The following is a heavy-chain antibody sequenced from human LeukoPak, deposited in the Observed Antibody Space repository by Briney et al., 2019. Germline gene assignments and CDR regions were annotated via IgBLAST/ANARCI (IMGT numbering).Heavy chain of an antibody. V-gene: IGHV3-21*01. D-gene: IGHD2-2*01. CDR2: ISSSSSYI. Sequence: GGSLRLSCAASGFTFSNYAMNWVRQAPGKGLEWVSSISSSSSYIYYADSVKGRFTISRDNAKNSLYLQMNSLRAEDTAVYYCATPLNPYCSSTSCSSDYWGQGTLVTVSS. CDR1: GFTFSNYA. CDR3: ATPLNPYCSSTSCSSDY. J-gene: IGHJ4*02.